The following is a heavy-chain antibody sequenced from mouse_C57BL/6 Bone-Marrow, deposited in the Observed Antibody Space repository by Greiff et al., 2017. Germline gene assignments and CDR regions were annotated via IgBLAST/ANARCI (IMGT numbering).Heavy chain of an antibody. Sequence: QVQLQQSGPGLVQPSQSLSITCTVSGFSLTSYGVHWVRQSPGKGLEWLGVIWRGGSTDYNAAFMSRLSITKDNSKSKVFFKMNSLQADDTAIYYCSKTYYYGPWFAYWGQGTLVTVSA. V-gene: IGHV2-5*01. J-gene: IGHJ3*01. CDR2: IWRGGST. CDR3: SKTYYYGPWFAY. CDR1: GFSLTSYG. D-gene: IGHD1-1*01.